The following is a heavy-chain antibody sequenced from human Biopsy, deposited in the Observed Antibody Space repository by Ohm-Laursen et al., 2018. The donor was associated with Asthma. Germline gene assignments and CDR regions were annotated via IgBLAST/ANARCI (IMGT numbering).Heavy chain of an antibody. CDR3: ARAQDYYDSRGYYRSFDY. CDR1: YGSITSGGYY. J-gene: IGHJ4*02. D-gene: IGHD3-22*01. CDR2: IYYSGST. Sequence: TLSLTCTVSYGSITSGGYYWTWIRQHPGKGLEWIGFIYYSGSTYYNPSLKSRVSISIVTSKNQFSLKLSSVTAADTAVYYCARAQDYYDSRGYYRSFDYWGQGTLVTVSS. V-gene: IGHV4-31*03.